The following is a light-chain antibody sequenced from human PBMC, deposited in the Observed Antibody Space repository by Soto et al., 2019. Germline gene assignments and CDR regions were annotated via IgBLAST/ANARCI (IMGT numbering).Light chain of an antibody. CDR3: QQYEDLPLT. Sequence: DIQMNQSPSSLSASVGDRVTITCQASQDISNYLNWYQQKPGKAPKLLIFDASNVETGVPSRFSGSGSGTDFTFTIHSLQPEDAATYYCQQYEDLPLTFGGGTKVGIK. CDR2: DAS. CDR1: QDISNY. V-gene: IGKV1-33*01. J-gene: IGKJ4*01.